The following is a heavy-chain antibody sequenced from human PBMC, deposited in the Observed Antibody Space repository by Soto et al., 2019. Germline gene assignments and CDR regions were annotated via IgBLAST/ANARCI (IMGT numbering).Heavy chain of an antibody. J-gene: IGHJ6*02. V-gene: IGHV3-33*01. CDR3: ARDAPPNCSSISCPLAGGMDV. CDR1: GFTFSSYG. Sequence: QVQLVESGGGVVQPGRSLRLSCAASGFTFSSYGMHWVRQAPGKGLEWVAVIWYDGSNKNYADSVKGRFTISRDDSKKTLYLQMNSLRAEDTAVYYCARDAPPNCSSISCPLAGGMDVWGQGTTFTVSS. D-gene: IGHD2-2*01. CDR2: IWYDGSNK.